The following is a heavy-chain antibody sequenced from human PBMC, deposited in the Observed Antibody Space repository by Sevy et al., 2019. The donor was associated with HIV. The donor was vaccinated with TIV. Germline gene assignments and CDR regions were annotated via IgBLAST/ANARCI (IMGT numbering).Heavy chain of an antibody. J-gene: IGHJ4*02. CDR3: TTKKDFWSGYFYFDY. D-gene: IGHD3-3*01. CDR2: IKSNTDGGTT. V-gene: IGHV3-15*01. CDR1: GFTLSKAW. Sequence: GGSLRLSCAASGFTLSKAWMSWVRQAPGKGLEWVGRIKSNTDGGTTDYAEPVKGRFTISRDDSKNTLYLQVNSLKTDDTAVYYCTTKKDFWSGYFYFDYWGQGTLVTVSS.